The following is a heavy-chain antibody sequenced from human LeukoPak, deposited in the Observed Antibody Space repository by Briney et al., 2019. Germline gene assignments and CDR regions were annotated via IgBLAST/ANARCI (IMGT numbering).Heavy chain of an antibody. D-gene: IGHD3-10*01. CDR2: IYYSGST. CDR1: GGSISSSSYY. V-gene: IGHV4-39*07. CDR3: ARGHVLLWFGELLFWFDP. J-gene: IGHJ5*02. Sequence: PSETLSLTCTVSGGSISSSSYYWGWIRQPPGKGLEWIGSIYYSGSTYYNPSLKSRVTISVDTSKNQFSLKLSSVTAADTAVYYCARGHVLLWFGELLFWFDPWGQGTLVTVSS.